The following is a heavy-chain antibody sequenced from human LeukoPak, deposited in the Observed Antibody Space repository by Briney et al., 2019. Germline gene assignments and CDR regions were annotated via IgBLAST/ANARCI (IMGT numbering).Heavy chain of an antibody. Sequence: ASVKVSCKASGYTFTGYYMHWVRQAPGQGLEWMGWINPNSGDTNYAQKFQGRVTMTRDTSISTAYMELSRMRSDDTAVYYCAREKQLERRLGPRVLDYWGQGTLVTVSS. V-gene: IGHV1-2*02. D-gene: IGHD1-1*01. CDR1: GYTFTGYY. CDR3: AREKQLERRLGPRVLDY. J-gene: IGHJ4*02. CDR2: INPNSGDT.